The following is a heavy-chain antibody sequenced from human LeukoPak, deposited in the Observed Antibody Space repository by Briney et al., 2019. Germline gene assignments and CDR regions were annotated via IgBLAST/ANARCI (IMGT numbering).Heavy chain of an antibody. J-gene: IGHJ4*02. V-gene: IGHV3-53*01. CDR3: ARRAGAYSHPYDY. Sequence: QPGGSLRLSCTVSGFTVSSNSMSWVRQAPGKGLEWVSFIYSDNTHYSDSVKGRFTISRDNSKNTLYLQMNSLGAEDTAVYYCARRAGAYSHPYDYWGQGTLVTVSS. D-gene: IGHD4/OR15-4a*01. CDR2: IYSDNT. CDR1: GFTVSSNS.